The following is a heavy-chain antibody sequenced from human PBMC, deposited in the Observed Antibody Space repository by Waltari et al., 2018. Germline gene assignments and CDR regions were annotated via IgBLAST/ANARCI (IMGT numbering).Heavy chain of an antibody. D-gene: IGHD5-18*01. V-gene: IGHV4-39*07. CDR3: ARERDTDMNWFDP. J-gene: IGHJ5*02. CDR1: GGSISSSSYS. CDR2: IYYSGST. Sequence: QLQLQESGPGLVKPSETLSLTCTVSGGSISSSSYSWGWIRQPPGKGLEWIGSIYYSGSTYYNPSLKSRVTISVDTSKNQFSLKLSSVTAADTAVYYCARERDTDMNWFDPWGQGTLVTVSS.